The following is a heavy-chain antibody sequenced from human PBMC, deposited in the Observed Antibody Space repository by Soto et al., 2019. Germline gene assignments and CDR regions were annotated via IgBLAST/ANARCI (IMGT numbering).Heavy chain of an antibody. CDR2: ISTDNGNT. D-gene: IGHD3-3*01. CDR1: GYTFTKFG. CDR3: SRYWIGYHYFDF. V-gene: IGHV1-18*04. J-gene: IGHJ4*02. Sequence: QVQLVQSGDEVKKPGASVKVSCKASGYTFTKFGVSWVRQAPGQGLEWMGWISTDNGNTKYSQSLQGRVTMTTDTSKNTAYMELRSLTSNDPAVDYCSRYWIGYHYFDFWGQGPLVTISS.